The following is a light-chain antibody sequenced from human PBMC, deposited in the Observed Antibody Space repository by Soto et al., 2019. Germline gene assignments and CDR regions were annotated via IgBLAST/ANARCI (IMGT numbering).Light chain of an antibody. CDR1: QNMRCY. CDR3: QQGYSSRWT. Sequence: PMTQPPSPLSSSVGDRVTTTCPGRQNMRCYLNWYQQKPEKAPQLLIYATSSLQTGVPSRFSASGSGTDFSLVISDLQPEDSATYYCQQGYSSRWTSGRGTKVEI. CDR2: ATS. V-gene: IGKV1-39*01. J-gene: IGKJ1*01.